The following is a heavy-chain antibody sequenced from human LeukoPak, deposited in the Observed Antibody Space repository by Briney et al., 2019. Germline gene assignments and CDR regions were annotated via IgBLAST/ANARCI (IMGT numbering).Heavy chain of an antibody. CDR1: RGSIRSNSYY. CDR2: SYYGGST. CDR3: ARLSPTTLYDSRGWFDP. J-gene: IGHJ5*02. V-gene: IGHV4-39*07. D-gene: IGHD3-3*01. Sequence: SETLSLTCTVSRGSIRSNSYYWGWIRQPPGKGLEWIGSSYYGGSTYYNPSLKRRVTISVDTSKNQFSLKLTSVTAADTAVYYCARLSPTTLYDSRGWFDPWGQGTLVTVSS.